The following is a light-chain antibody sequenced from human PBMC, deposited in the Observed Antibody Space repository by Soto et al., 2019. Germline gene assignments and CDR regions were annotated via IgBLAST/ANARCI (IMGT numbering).Light chain of an antibody. CDR2: SNN. CDR1: SSNIGSNT. J-gene: IGLJ3*02. Sequence: QSVLTQPPSASGTPGQRVTISCSGSSSNIGSNTVNWYQQLPGTAPKLLIYSNNQRPSGVPDRFSGSKSGTSASLAISGLQSEDEADYYGAAWDDSLNGHWVFGGGTKLTVL. V-gene: IGLV1-44*01. CDR3: AAWDDSLNGHWV.